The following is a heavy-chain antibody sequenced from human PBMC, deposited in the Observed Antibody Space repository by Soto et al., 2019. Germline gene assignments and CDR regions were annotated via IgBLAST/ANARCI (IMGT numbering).Heavy chain of an antibody. V-gene: IGHV5-51*01. Sequence: GESLKISCKGSGYSFTSYWIGWVRQMPGKGLEWMGIIYPGDSDTRYSPSFQGQVTISADKSISTAYLQWSSLKASDTAMYYCARIRDYYDSSGYYPLDYWGQGTLVTVSS. CDR2: IYPGDSDT. CDR3: ARIRDYYDSSGYYPLDY. D-gene: IGHD3-22*01. J-gene: IGHJ4*02. CDR1: GYSFTSYW.